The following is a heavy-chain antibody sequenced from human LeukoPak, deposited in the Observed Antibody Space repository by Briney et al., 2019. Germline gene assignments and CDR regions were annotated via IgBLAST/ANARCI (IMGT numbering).Heavy chain of an antibody. CDR3: AGGVSGSYGLDV. V-gene: IGHV3-74*01. J-gene: IGHJ6*02. CDR2: LNGDGGST. Sequence: PGGSLRLSCVASGFTFSSSWMHWVRQAPGKGLVWVSRLNGDGGSTNYADSVKGRFTISRDNAKNTLYLQMNSLRAEDTAVYYCAGGVSGSYGLDVWGQGTTVTVSS. CDR1: GFTFSSSW. D-gene: IGHD3-16*01.